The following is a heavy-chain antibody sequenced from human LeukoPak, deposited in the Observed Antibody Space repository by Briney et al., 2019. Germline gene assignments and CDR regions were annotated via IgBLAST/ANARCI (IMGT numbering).Heavy chain of an antibody. V-gene: IGHV4-39*01. J-gene: IGHJ4*02. CDR2: FYYSGST. CDR3: ARPGYSYGVDY. D-gene: IGHD5-18*01. Sequence: PSKTLSLTCTVSGGSISSSSYYWGWIRQPPGKGLEWIGSFYYSGSTYYNPSLKSRVTISVDTSRNQFSLKLSSVTAADTAVYYCARPGYSYGVDYWGQGALVTVSS. CDR1: GGSISSSSYY.